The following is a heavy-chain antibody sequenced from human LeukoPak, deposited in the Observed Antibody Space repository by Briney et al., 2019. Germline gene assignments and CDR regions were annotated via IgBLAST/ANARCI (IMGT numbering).Heavy chain of an antibody. Sequence: GGSLRLSCAASGFTFSTDSMNWVRQAPGKGGEWVSYISSSSSTIYYADSVKGRFAISRDNAKNSLYLQMNSLRAEDTAVFYCARGSTYYDSSGQVPFDYWGQGTLVTVSS. V-gene: IGHV3-48*04. J-gene: IGHJ4*02. CDR2: ISSSSSTI. CDR3: ARGSTYYDSSGQVPFDY. D-gene: IGHD3-22*01. CDR1: GFTFSTDS.